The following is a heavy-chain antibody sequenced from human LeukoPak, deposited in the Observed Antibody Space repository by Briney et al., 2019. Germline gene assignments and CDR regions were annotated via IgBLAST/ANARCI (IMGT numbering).Heavy chain of an antibody. V-gene: IGHV3-7*04. CDR2: INHDGSEK. CDR3: VGGIGWLPDY. CDR1: GVIFSNYW. D-gene: IGHD5-12*01. J-gene: IGHJ4*02. Sequence: GGSLRLSCAASGVIFSNYWMNWVGQAPGRGLEWVANINHDGSEKNYVDSVKGRFPISRANGTNSVYPQMSSLRAEDAAVYYCVGGIGWLPDYWGQGTLVTVSS.